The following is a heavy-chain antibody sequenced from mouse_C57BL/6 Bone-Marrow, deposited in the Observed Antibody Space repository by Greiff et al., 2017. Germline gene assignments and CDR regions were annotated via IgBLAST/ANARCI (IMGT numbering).Heavy chain of an antibody. V-gene: IGHV5-4*03. CDR1: GFTFSSYA. Sequence: DVKLVESGGGLVKPGGSLKLSCAASGFTFSSYAMSWVRQTPEKRLEWVATISDGGSYTYYPDNVKGRFTISRDNAKNNLYLHMSQLKSEDTAMYYGASQETAQAPWFAYWGQGTLVTVAA. CDR3: ASQETAQAPWFAY. J-gene: IGHJ3*01. D-gene: IGHD3-2*02. CDR2: ISDGGSYT.